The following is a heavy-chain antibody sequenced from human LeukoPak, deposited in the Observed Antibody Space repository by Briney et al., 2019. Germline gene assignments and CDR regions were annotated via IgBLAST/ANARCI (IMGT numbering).Heavy chain of an antibody. D-gene: IGHD4-17*01. CDR1: GYTFTSYG. V-gene: IGHV1-18*01. J-gene: IGHJ6*02. CDR2: ISSGNGYP. CDR3: AAQYSGEYRSYGMDV. Sequence: ASVKVSCKASGYTFTSYGISWVRQAHGQGLEWMGGISSGNGYPSYAQRFQGRVTVTSDTSTTTVHLEVRGLRSDDTAVYYCAAQYSGEYRSYGMDVWGQGTTVTVSS.